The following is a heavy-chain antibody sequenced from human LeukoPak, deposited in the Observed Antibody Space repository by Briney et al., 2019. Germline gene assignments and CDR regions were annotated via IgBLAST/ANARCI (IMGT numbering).Heavy chain of an antibody. V-gene: IGHV6-1*01. CDR2: TYYRSKWFN. D-gene: IGHD3-3*01. Sequence: SQTLSLTCAISGDSVSTKSATWNWIRQSPSRGLEWLGRTYYRSKWFNDYAVSVQSRITINPDTSKNQFSLQLNSVTAEDTAVYYCTRFNSNTKWFDPWGQGTLVTVSS. J-gene: IGHJ5*02. CDR3: TRFNSNTKWFDP. CDR1: GDSVSTKSAT.